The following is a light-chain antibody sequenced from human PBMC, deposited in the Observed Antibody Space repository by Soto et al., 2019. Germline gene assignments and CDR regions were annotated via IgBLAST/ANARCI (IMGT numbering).Light chain of an antibody. CDR3: QQYVTAFRS. CDR1: QTIISW. V-gene: IGKV1-5*03. J-gene: IGKJ1*01. Sequence: DIQMTQSPSTLSGSVGDIVTITCRASQTIISWLAWYQQKPGRAPKLLIYKASTLKGGVPSRFSGSGSGTEFTLTISSLQPDDFATYYCQQYVTAFRSFGQGTKVDIK. CDR2: KAS.